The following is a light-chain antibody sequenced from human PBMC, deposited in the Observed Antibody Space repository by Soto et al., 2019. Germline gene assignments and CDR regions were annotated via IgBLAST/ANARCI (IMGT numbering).Light chain of an antibody. CDR1: QSVSSNS. CDR2: GAS. CDR3: QHYGTPPWT. Sequence: ETVLTQSPGTLSLSPGERATLSCRASQSVSSNSLAWFQQKPGQAPRLLIFGASSRATGIPDRFSGSGSGTYFTLTISRLEHEDFAVYYCQHYGTPPWTFGQGTKVEIK. J-gene: IGKJ1*01. V-gene: IGKV3-20*01.